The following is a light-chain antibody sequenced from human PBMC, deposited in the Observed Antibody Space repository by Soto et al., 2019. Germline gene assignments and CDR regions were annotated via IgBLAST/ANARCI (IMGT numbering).Light chain of an antibody. J-gene: IGLJ2*01. CDR2: EVS. CDR3: SSYTTTNTLVI. CDR1: SSDVGDYNF. V-gene: IGLV2-14*01. Sequence: QSALTQPASVCGSPGQSITISCTGTSSDVGDYNFVSWYQQHPGKAPKLVIYEVSNRPSGVSNRFSGSKSDNTASLTISGLQAEDEADYYCSSYTTTNTLVIFGGGTKLTVL.